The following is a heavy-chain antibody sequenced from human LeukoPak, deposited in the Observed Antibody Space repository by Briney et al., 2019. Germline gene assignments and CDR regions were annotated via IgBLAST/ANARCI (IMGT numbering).Heavy chain of an antibody. CDR3: ARRRGYCSSTSCYPYYYYYYYMDV. Sequence: SETLSLTCTVSGGSISSYYWSWIRQPPGKGLEWIGYIHTSGSTNYNPSLKSRVTISVDTSKNQFSLKLSSVTAADTAVYYCARRRGYCSSTSCYPYYYYYYYMDVWGKGTTVTVSS. V-gene: IGHV4-4*09. D-gene: IGHD2-2*01. J-gene: IGHJ6*03. CDR1: GGSISSYY. CDR2: IHTSGST.